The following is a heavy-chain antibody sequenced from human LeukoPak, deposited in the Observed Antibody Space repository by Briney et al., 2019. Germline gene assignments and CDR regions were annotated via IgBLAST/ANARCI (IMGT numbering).Heavy chain of an antibody. D-gene: IGHD3-3*01. J-gene: IGHJ3*02. Sequence: PGGSLRLSCEASGFTFSSYGMHWVRQAPRKGLQWGAFIRYDGGNEYYADSVKGRFTMSRDNSKNTLHLQMNRLRDEDTAVYYCAKSPTTYYNFGGGAFDIWGQGTMVTVSS. CDR1: GFTFSSYG. V-gene: IGHV3-30*02. CDR3: AKSPTTYYNFGGGAFDI. CDR2: IRYDGGNE.